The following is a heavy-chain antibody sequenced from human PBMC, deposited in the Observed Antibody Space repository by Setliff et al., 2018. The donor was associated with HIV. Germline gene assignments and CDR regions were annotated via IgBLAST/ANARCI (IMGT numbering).Heavy chain of an antibody. D-gene: IGHD6-19*01. Sequence: PSETLSLTCNVSGGSISAYYWSWVRQPPGKRLEWIGYIYSNGGTAYNPSLKSRVTISVDTSKNQFSLKLTSATIADTAVYYCARFTSGWYGQYWGQGTLVTVSS. J-gene: IGHJ4*02. V-gene: IGHV4-59*01. CDR1: GGSISAYY. CDR3: ARFTSGWYGQY. CDR2: IYSNGGT.